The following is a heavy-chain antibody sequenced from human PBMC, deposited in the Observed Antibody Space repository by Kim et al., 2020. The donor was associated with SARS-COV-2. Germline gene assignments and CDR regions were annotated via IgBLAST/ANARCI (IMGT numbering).Heavy chain of an antibody. Sequence: SETLSLTCTVSGGSLNGFYWSWLRKSPGKGLEWIGCVYYTGRTNYNPSLKSRVTISVDTSKKQFSLRLTSVTAADTAVYYCAKNGGVRVLESPLWESYF. V-gene: IGHV4-59*01. CDR3: AKNGGVRVLESPLWESYF. J-gene: IGHJ4*01. D-gene: IGHD3-10*01. CDR1: GGSLNGFY. CDR2: VYYTGRT.